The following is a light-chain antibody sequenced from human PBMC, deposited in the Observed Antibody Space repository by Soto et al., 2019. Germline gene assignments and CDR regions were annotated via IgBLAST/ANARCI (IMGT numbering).Light chain of an antibody. J-gene: IGLJ2*01. CDR1: NIGSKG. CDR3: QVWDSGSAHVL. CDR2: SDT. Sequence: SYELTQPPSVSVAPGETARISCGENNIGSKGVHWYQQKPGQAPVLVIYSDTDLPPVIPERFSGSNSANMATLTISRVEAGDEADYYCQVWDSGSAHVLFGGGTKLTVL. V-gene: IGLV3-21*01.